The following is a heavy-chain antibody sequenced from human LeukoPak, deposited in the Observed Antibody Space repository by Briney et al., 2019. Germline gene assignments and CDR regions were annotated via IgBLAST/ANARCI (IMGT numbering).Heavy chain of an antibody. D-gene: IGHD3-22*01. Sequence: ASVKVSCKASGGTFSSYATSWVRQAPGQGLEWMGGIIPIFGTANYAQKFQGRVTITTDESTSTAYMELSSLRSEDTAVYYCATPGDYDSSGYYYYYYMDVWGKGTTVTVSS. CDR3: ATPGDYDSSGYYYYYYMDV. CDR1: GGTFSSYA. CDR2: IIPIFGTA. J-gene: IGHJ6*03. V-gene: IGHV1-69*05.